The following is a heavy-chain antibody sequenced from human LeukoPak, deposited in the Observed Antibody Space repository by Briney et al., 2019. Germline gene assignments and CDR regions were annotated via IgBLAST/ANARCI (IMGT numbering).Heavy chain of an antibody. Sequence: PSETLSLTCAVSGGSISSGGYSWSWIRQPPGKGLEWIGYIYHSGSTYYNPSLKSRVTISVDRSKNQFSLKLSSVTAADTAVYYCASYCSSTSCYPQLDAFDIWGQGTMVTVSS. CDR1: GGSISSGGYS. J-gene: IGHJ3*02. D-gene: IGHD2-2*01. V-gene: IGHV4-30-2*01. CDR3: ASYCSSTSCYPQLDAFDI. CDR2: IYHSGST.